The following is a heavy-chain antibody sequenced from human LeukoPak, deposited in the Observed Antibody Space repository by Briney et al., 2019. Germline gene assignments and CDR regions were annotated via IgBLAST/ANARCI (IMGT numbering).Heavy chain of an antibody. V-gene: IGHV4-34*01. D-gene: IGHD3-3*01. CDR1: GGSFSGYY. CDR3: AARYYDFWSGYYTGDY. CDR2: INHSGST. Sequence: SETLSLTCAVYGGSFSGYYWSWIRQPPGKGLEWIGEINHSGSTNYNPSLKSRVTISVDTPKNQFSLKLSSVTAADTAVYYCAARYYDFWSGYYTGDYWGQGTLVTVSS. J-gene: IGHJ4*02.